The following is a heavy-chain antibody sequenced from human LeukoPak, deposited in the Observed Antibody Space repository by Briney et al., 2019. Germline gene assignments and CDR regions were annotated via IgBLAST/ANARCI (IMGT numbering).Heavy chain of an antibody. CDR1: GFTFSSYA. Sequence: PGGSLRLSCAASGFTFSSYAMHWVRQAPGKGLEWVAVISYDGSNKYYADSVKGRFTISRDNSKNTLYLQMNSLRAEDTAVYYCARDRSMVRGGRIVNWFDPWGQGTLVTVSS. V-gene: IGHV3-30*04. CDR3: ARDRSMVRGGRIVNWFDP. D-gene: IGHD3-10*01. J-gene: IGHJ5*02. CDR2: ISYDGSNK.